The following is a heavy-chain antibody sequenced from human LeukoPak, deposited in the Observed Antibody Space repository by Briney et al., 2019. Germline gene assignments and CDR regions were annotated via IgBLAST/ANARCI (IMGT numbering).Heavy chain of an antibody. CDR3: AKGIVVVPNDAFDI. V-gene: IGHV3-11*01. D-gene: IGHD2-2*01. CDR1: GFTFSDYY. CDR2: ISSSGSTI. J-gene: IGHJ3*02. Sequence: GGSLRLSCAASGFTFSDYYMSWIRQAPGKGLEWVSYISSSGSTIYYADSVKGRFTISRDNSKNTLYLQMNSLRAEDTAVYYCAKGIVVVPNDAFDIWGQGTMVTVSS.